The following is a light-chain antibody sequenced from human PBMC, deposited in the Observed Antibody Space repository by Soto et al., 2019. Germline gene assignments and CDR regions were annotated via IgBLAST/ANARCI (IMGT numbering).Light chain of an antibody. J-gene: IGKJ2*01. CDR2: AAS. CDR3: KQYINNPYT. V-gene: IGKV1-16*01. Sequence: DIQMTQSPSSLSASVGDTVTITCRASRGINNYLAWFQQRPGKAPRSLIYAASSLQSGVPWRFSGSGSGTDFTLTITNLKPEDFETYSCKQYINNPYTFGQGTTLGIK. CDR1: RGINNY.